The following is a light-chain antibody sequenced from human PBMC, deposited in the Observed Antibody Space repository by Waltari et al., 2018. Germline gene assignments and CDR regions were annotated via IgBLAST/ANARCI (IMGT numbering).Light chain of an antibody. V-gene: IGKV3-15*01. CDR3: QQYSDWPPYN. CDR2: DAS. J-gene: IGKJ2*01. CDR1: QSIGYS. Sequence: EIMMTQSPATLAVSPGDRATLSCRASQSIGYSLAWYQQKPGQVPRLLIYDASTRATGISDRFSGTGSGTEFTLTINSLQSEDFAVYCCQQYSDWPPYNFGQGTKVEIK.